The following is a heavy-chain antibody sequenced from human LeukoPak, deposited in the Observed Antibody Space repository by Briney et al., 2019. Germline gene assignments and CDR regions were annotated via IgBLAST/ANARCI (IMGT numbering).Heavy chain of an antibody. CDR3: ATALLRSSGSHFDY. J-gene: IGHJ4*02. CDR1: GGSISSSNG. Sequence: SGTLSLICCISGGSISSSNGWSWVRQAPGKGLEWIGEINDSGSTSFNASLKGRVTISGDKSKNQFSLKMNSLTAADTAVDYWATALLRSSGSHFDYWGQGTLVTVSS. CDR2: INDSGST. D-gene: IGHD3-22*01. V-gene: IGHV4-4*02.